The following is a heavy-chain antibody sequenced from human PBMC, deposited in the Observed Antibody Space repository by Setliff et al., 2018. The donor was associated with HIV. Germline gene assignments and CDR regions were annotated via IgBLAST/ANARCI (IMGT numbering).Heavy chain of an antibody. Sequence: SETLSLTCDVSGFSISSRYYWGWIRQSPGKGLEWIGNIYHTGSSYYNPSLNDRATISLDTSKNQFSLKLSSVTAADTAVYYCAREDYYYYGMDVWGQGTKVTVSS. V-gene: IGHV4-38-2*02. CDR3: AREDYYYYGMDV. CDR1: GFSISSRYY. CDR2: IYHTGSS. J-gene: IGHJ6*02.